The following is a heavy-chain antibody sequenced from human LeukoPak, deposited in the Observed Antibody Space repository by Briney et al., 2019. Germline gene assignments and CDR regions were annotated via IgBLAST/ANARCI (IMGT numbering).Heavy chain of an antibody. D-gene: IGHD3-22*01. Sequence: ASVKVSCKASGGTFSSYAISWVRQAPGQGLEWMGGIIPIFGTANYAQKFQGRVTITADESTSTAYMELSSLRSEDTAVYYCARARSGYYDSSGYYYGAFDIWGQGAMVTVSS. CDR1: GGTFSSYA. V-gene: IGHV1-69*13. J-gene: IGHJ3*02. CDR2: IIPIFGTA. CDR3: ARARSGYYDSSGYYYGAFDI.